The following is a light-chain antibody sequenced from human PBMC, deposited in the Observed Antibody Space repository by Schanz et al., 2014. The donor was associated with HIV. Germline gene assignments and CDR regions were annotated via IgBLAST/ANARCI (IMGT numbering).Light chain of an antibody. CDR3: QHYGSSLWT. CDR2: GAS. Sequence: EIVLTQSPGTLSLSPGKRATLSCRASQSVTSSYLAWYQQKPGQAPRLLIYGASNRATGIPDRFSGSGSGTDFTLTISRLEPEDFAVYYCQHYGSSLWTFGQGTRVDVK. J-gene: IGKJ1*01. CDR1: QSVTSSY. V-gene: IGKV3-20*01.